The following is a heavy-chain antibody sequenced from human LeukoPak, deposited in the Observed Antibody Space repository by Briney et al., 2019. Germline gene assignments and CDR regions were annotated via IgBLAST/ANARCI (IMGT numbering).Heavy chain of an antibody. CDR1: GFTFSAYE. CDR2: VSSTSNTI. CDR3: ARDLSNGIDY. Sequence: GGSLRLFCAASGFTFSAYEMNWVRQAPGKGLEWLSYVSSTSNTIYYADSVKGRFTISRDNAKNSLYLHMNSLRADDTALYYCARDLSNGIDYWGQGTLVTVSS. J-gene: IGHJ4*02. V-gene: IGHV3-48*03. D-gene: IGHD2-8*01.